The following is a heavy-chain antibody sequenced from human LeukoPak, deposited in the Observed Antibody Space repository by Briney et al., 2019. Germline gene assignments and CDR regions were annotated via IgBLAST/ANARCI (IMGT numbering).Heavy chain of an antibody. V-gene: IGHV3-7*01. CDR2: IHLDGSEK. CDR1: GFTFSSYW. Sequence: AESLRLSCVASGFTFSSYWMSWVRQAPGKGLEWVAKIHLDGSEKSYVDSVKGRFTMTRDNAKHTLYLQMNSLRAEDTSVYYCVRDSRWAFDYWGQGALVSVSS. CDR3: VRDSRWAFDY. D-gene: IGHD1-26*01. J-gene: IGHJ4*02.